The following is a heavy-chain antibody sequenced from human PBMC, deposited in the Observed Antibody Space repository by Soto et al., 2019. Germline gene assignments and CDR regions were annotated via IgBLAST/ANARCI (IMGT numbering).Heavy chain of an antibody. D-gene: IGHD2-2*01. CDR1: GFTFSSYW. Sequence: EVQLVESGGGLVQPGGSLRLSCAASGFTFSSYWMSWVRQAPGKGLEWVANINQDGSEKYYVDSVKGRFTISRDNAKNSLFLQMNSLRAEDTAVYYCARVSVVAQGIVLDYWGQGTLVTVSS. CDR3: ARVSVVAQGIVLDY. J-gene: IGHJ4*02. V-gene: IGHV3-7*01. CDR2: INQDGSEK.